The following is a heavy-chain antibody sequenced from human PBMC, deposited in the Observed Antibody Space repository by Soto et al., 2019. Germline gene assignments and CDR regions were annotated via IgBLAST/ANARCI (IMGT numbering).Heavy chain of an antibody. CDR1: GFTFSSYS. V-gene: IGHV3-21*01. J-gene: IGHJ4*02. CDR3: ARGELWFDY. D-gene: IGHD5-18*01. CDR2: ISRLSSYI. Sequence: EVQLVESGGGLVKPGGSLRVSCVASGFTFSSYSMNWVRQAPGKGLEWVSSISRLSSYIYYADSVKGRFTISRDNAKNSLYLQMNSLRAEDTAIYYCARGELWFDYWGQGTLVTVSS.